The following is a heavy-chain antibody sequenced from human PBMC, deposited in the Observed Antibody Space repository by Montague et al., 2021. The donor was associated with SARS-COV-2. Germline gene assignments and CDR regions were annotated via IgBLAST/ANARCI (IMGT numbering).Heavy chain of an antibody. CDR3: ARIWYRSGYQGIYYLDY. J-gene: IGHJ4*02. CDR1: GGSISSYY. CDR2: IYYSGST. V-gene: IGHV4-59*01. Sequence: SETLSLTCTVSGGSISSYYWSWIRQPPGKGLEWIGYIYYSGSTNYNPSLKSRVTISVDASKNQFSLKLSSVTAADTAVYYCARIWYRSGYQGIYYLDYWGQGTLVTVSS. D-gene: IGHD6-19*01.